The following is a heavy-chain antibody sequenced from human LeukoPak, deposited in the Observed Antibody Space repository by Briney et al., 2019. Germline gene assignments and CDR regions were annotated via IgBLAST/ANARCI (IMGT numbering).Heavy chain of an antibody. CDR1: GYTLTELS. J-gene: IGHJ4*02. V-gene: IGHV1-24*01. D-gene: IGHD3-3*01. CDR2: FDPEDGET. Sequence: ASVKVSCKVSGYTLTELSMHWVRQAPGKGLEWMGGFDPEDGETIYAQKSQGRVTMTEDTSTDTAYMELSSLRSEDTAVYYCATEGLRFLEWPPRYWGQGTLVTVSS. CDR3: ATEGLRFLEWPPRY.